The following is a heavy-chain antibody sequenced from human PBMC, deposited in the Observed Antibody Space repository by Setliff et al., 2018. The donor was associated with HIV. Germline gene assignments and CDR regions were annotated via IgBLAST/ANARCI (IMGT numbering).Heavy chain of an antibody. D-gene: IGHD6-13*01. V-gene: IGHV4-34*01. CDR2: INHSGST. J-gene: IGHJ2*01. CDR3: ARGLGQQLGRFWYFDL. CDR1: GGSFGGYY. Sequence: SETLSLTCAVYGGSFGGYYWSWIRQPPGKGLEWIGEINHSGSTNYNPSLKSRVTISVDTSKDQFSLKLSSVTAADTAVYYCARGLGQQLGRFWYFDLWGHGTLVTVSS.